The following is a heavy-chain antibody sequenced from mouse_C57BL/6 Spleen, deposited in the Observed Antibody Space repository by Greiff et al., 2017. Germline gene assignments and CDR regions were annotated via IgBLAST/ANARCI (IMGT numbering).Heavy chain of an antibody. CDR2: IDPETGGT. Sequence: VKLMESRAELVRPGASVTLSCKASGYTFTDYEMHWVKQTPVHGLEWIGAIDPETGGTAYNQKFKGKAILTADKSSSTAYMELRSLTSEDSAVYYCTRDAYWGQGTLVTVSA. J-gene: IGHJ3*01. V-gene: IGHV1-15*01. CDR1: GYTFTDYE. CDR3: TRDAY.